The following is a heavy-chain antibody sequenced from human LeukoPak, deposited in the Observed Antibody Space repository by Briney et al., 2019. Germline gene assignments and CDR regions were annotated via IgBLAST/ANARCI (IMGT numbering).Heavy chain of an antibody. J-gene: IGHJ4*02. Sequence: GGSLRLSCAASGFTFSSHWMTWVRQAPGKGLEWVAVISYDGSNKYYADSVKGRFTISRDNSKNTLYLQMNSLRAEDTAVYYCAKEEGIKRGTNFDSWGQGSLVTVSS. D-gene: IGHD1-7*01. CDR3: AKEEGIKRGTNFDS. V-gene: IGHV3-30*18. CDR2: ISYDGSNK. CDR1: GFTFSSHW.